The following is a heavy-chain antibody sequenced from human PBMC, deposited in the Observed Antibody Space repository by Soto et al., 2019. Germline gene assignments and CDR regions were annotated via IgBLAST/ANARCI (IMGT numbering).Heavy chain of an antibody. Sequence: EVQLVESGGGLVKPGGSLRLSCAASGFTFSNAWMSWVRQAPGKGLEWVGRIKSKTDGGTTDYAAPVKGRFTISRDDSKNTLYLQMNSLKTEDTAVYYCDSSGWYNYYYYMDVWGKGTTVTVSS. J-gene: IGHJ6*03. CDR3: DSSGWYNYYYYMDV. V-gene: IGHV3-15*01. CDR1: GFTFSNAW. CDR2: IKSKTDGGTT. D-gene: IGHD6-19*01.